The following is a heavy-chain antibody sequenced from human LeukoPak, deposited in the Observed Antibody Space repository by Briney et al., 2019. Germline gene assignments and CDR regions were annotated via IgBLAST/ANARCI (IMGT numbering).Heavy chain of an antibody. CDR3: AKEPHPRFGESFY. V-gene: IGHV3-23*01. Sequence: GASLRLSYAPAGFTFSSYAMSWVRQARGKGLEWVSAISSSGGSSYYADSVKGRYTISRDNSKNTLYLQMNSLRAEDTAVYYCAKEPHPRFGESFYWGQGTLVTVSS. CDR2: ISSSGGSS. D-gene: IGHD3-10*01. J-gene: IGHJ4*02. CDR1: GFTFSSYA.